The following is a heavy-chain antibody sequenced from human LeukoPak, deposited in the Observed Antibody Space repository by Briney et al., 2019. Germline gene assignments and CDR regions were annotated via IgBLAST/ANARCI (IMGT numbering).Heavy chain of an antibody. CDR2: INHSGST. V-gene: IGHV4-34*01. CDR3: ARGNTAMALFDY. CDR1: GGSFSGYY. D-gene: IGHD5-18*01. J-gene: IGHJ4*02. Sequence: SETLALTCAVYGGSFSGYYWSWIRQPPGKGLEWIGEINHSGSTNYNPSLKSRVTISVDTSKNQFSLKLSSVTAADTAVYYCARGNTAMALFDYWGQGTLVTVSS.